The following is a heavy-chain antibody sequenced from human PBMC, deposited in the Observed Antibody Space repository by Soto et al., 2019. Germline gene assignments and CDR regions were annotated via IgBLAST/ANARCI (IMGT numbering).Heavy chain of an antibody. CDR2: IISIFDTA. V-gene: IGHV1-69*13. Sequence: SVKVSRKATGGTLSNYPFHWVGQAPAKERAWMGVIISIFDTANYAQEFEGRVMITADESKSTDYMELSSMRAEDTAVYCAAGQVAGTGDLLDYWGQGTLVTVSS. D-gene: IGHD6-19*01. J-gene: IGHJ4*02. CDR3: AGQVAGTGDLLDY. CDR1: GGTLSNYP.